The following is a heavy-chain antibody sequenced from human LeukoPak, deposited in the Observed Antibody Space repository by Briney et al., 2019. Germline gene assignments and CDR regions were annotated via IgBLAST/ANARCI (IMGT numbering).Heavy chain of an antibody. D-gene: IGHD1-1*01. CDR2: KHRGGST. CDR3: ARSWNFGRAVEAFDI. V-gene: IGHV4-38-2*01. J-gene: IGHJ3*02. Sequence: PSETLSLTCAVSGYSISSGYYWGWIRQPPGKGLEWIGSKHRGGSTYYNPSLESRVTISIDTSMNQFSLRLSSVTAADTTDTAVYYCARSWNFGRAVEAFDIWGQGIMVTVPS. CDR1: GYSISSGYY.